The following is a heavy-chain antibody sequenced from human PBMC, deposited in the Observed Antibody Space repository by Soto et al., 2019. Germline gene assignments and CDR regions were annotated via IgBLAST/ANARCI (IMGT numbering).Heavy chain of an antibody. CDR1: GYSFTNYG. CDR3: ARHRFNYYDDTVYYYFDY. CDR2: ISGHNGNT. Sequence: ASVKVSCKASGYSFTNYGISWVRQAPGKGPEWMGWISGHNGNTNHPQSLQGRVTMTTDTSRNTAYMELRSLRSDDTAVYYCARHRFNYYDDTVYYYFDYWG. J-gene: IGHJ4*01. D-gene: IGHD3-22*01. V-gene: IGHV1-18*04.